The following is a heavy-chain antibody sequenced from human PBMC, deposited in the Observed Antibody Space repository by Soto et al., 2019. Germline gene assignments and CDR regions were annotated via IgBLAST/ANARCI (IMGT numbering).Heavy chain of an antibody. Sequence: QVQLQESGPGLVKPSGTLSLTCAVSGGPISSSNWWSWVRQPPGKGLEWIGEIYHSGSTNYNPSLKSRVTISVDKSNNQFSLKLSSVTAADTAEYYCARDVGGSYLSFWGQGTTVTVSS. V-gene: IGHV4-4*02. CDR1: GGPISSSNW. J-gene: IGHJ6*02. CDR3: ARDVGGSYLSF. CDR2: IYHSGST. D-gene: IGHD1-26*01.